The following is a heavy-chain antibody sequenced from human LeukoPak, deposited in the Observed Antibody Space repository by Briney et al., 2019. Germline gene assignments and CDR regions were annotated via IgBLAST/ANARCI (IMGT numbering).Heavy chain of an antibody. D-gene: IGHD5-18*01. Sequence: SETLSLTCAVYGGSFSGYYWSWIRQPPGKRLEWIGEINHSGSTNYNPSLKSRVTISVDTSKNQFSLKLSSVTAADTAVYYCARLTYSYGRNFDYWGQGTLVTVSS. V-gene: IGHV4-34*01. J-gene: IGHJ4*02. CDR3: ARLTYSYGRNFDY. CDR2: INHSGST. CDR1: GGSFSGYY.